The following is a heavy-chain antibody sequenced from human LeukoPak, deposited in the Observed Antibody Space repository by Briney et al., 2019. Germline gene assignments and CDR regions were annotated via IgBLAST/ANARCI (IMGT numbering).Heavy chain of an antibody. V-gene: IGHV3-21*01. D-gene: IGHD3-22*01. CDR1: GFTFNTYN. CDR2: ISPSSDSI. CDR3: AREGARDSSGYYGDAFDI. Sequence: GGSLRLSCAASGFTFNTYNMNWVRQAPGKGLEWVSCISPSSDSIDYADSVKGRFTISRDNARNSLYLQMNSLRAEDTALYYCAREGARDSSGYYGDAFDIWGQGTMVTVSS. J-gene: IGHJ3*02.